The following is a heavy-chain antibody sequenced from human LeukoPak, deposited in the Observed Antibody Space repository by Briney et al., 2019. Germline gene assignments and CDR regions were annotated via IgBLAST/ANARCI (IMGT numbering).Heavy chain of an antibody. Sequence: PSETLSLTCTVSGGSISSYYWNWIRQPPGKGREWIGYIYYSGSTNYNPSLKSRVTISVDTSKNQFSLKLSSVTAADTAVYYCAREQGYYFDYWGQGTLVTVSS. CDR2: IYYSGST. V-gene: IGHV4-59*01. CDR1: GGSISSYY. J-gene: IGHJ4*02. CDR3: AREQGYYFDY.